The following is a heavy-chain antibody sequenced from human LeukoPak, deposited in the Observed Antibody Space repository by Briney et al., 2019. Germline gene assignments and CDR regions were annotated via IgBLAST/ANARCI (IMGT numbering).Heavy chain of an antibody. CDR2: IGTAGDT. V-gene: IGHV3-13*01. CDR3: ARVWNGGYAD. Sequence: GGSLRLSCAASEFSVGSNYMTWVRQAPGKGLEWVSAIGTAGDTYYPGSVKGRFTISRENAKNSLYLQMNSLRAGDTAVYYCARVWNGGYADWGQGTLVTVSS. D-gene: IGHD5-12*01. J-gene: IGHJ4*02. CDR1: EFSVGSNY.